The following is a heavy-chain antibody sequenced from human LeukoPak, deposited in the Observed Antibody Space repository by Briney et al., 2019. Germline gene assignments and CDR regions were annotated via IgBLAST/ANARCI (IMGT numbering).Heavy chain of an antibody. Sequence: SETLSLTCTVSGGSISSYSYYWGWNRQAPGKGLGWIGGIYYAGNTYYNPSLKSRVTIFADTSKNQFSLKLSSVTAADTAVYYCATPGIAAAGTLNWGQGILVTVSS. CDR3: ATPGIAAAGTLN. V-gene: IGHV4-39*01. CDR2: IYYAGNT. CDR1: GGSISSYSYY. D-gene: IGHD6-13*01. J-gene: IGHJ4*02.